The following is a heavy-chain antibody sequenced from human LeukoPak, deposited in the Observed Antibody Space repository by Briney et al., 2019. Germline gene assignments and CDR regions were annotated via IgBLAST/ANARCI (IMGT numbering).Heavy chain of an antibody. CDR2: INHGGST. J-gene: IGHJ4*02. V-gene: IGHV4-34*01. CDR3: XXXXXXWLPFDD. Sequence: VXXGSXXGDFWSWIRQSPGKGXXWIGEINHGGSTTYNPSLQSRVTMSVDTSTNQISLKMTSVTAADTAIYYCXXXXXXWLPFDDWGQGTQVTISS. CDR1: XGSXXGDF. D-gene: IGHD5-12*01.